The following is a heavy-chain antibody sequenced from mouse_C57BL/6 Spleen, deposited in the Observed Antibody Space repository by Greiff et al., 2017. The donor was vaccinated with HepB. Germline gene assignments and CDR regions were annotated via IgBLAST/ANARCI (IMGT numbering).Heavy chain of an antibody. CDR3: TEGLLLFAY. D-gene: IGHD2-3*01. V-gene: IGHV6-3*01. J-gene: IGHJ3*01. Sequence: DVMLVESGGGLVQPGGSMKLSCVASGFTFSNYWMNWVRQSPEKGLEWVAQIRLKSDNYATHYAESVKGRFTISRDDSKSSVYLQMNNLRAEDTGIYYCTEGLLLFAYWGQGTLVTVSA. CDR1: GFTFSNYW. CDR2: IRLKSDNYAT.